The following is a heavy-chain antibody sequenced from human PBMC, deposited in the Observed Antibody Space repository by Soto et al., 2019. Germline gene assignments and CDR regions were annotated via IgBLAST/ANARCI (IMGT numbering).Heavy chain of an antibody. V-gene: IGHV1-69*12. J-gene: IGHJ5*02. CDR3: ARDLPFDSGGNSRRNWFDP. CDR2: IIPIFGTA. CDR1: GGTFSSYA. Sequence: QVQLVQSGAEVKKPGSSVKVSCKASGGTFSSYAISWVRQAPGQGLEWMGGIIPIFGTANYAQKFQGRVTITADESTSTASMELSSLRSDDTAVYYCARDLPFDSGGNSRRNWFDPWGQGSLVTVSS. D-gene: IGHD2-21*02.